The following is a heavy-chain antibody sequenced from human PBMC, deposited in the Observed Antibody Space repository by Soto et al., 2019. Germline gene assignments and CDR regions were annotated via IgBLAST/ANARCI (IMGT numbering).Heavy chain of an antibody. CDR1: GFTFSSYG. J-gene: IGHJ6*02. CDR2: ISYDGSNK. V-gene: IGHV3-30*18. D-gene: IGHD5-18*01. Sequence: GGSLRLSCAASGFTFSSYGMHWVRQAPGKGLEWVAVISYDGSNKYYADSVKGRFTISRDNSKNTLYLQMNSLRAEDTAVYYCAKERRGYSYGEFYYGMDVWGQGTTVTVSS. CDR3: AKERRGYSYGEFYYGMDV.